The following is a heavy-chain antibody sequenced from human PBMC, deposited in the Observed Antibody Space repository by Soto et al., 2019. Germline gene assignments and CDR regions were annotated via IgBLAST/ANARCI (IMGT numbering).Heavy chain of an antibody. CDR2: TFYSGGP. J-gene: IGHJ4*02. Sequence: SETLSLTCSVSGASNIKYYWNWIRQSPGKGLEWLGYTFYSGGPNYNPSLKSRLTISADTSKNQFSLKLNSLTAADTAVYYCALFHSSGYYSLDYWGQGALVTVSS. V-gene: IGHV4-59*03. CDR1: GASNIKYY. CDR3: ALFHSSGYYSLDY. D-gene: IGHD5-12*01.